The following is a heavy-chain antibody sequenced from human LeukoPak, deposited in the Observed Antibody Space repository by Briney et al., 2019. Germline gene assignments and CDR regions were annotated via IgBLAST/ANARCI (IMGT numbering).Heavy chain of an antibody. V-gene: IGHV3-30-3*01. Sequence: GGSLRLPCAASGFTFGSYAIHWVRQAPGKGLEWVAVISYDGSIKYYADSVKGRFTISRDNSKNTLYLQMNSLRAEDTAVYYCARERDSSGCFDYWGQGTLVTVSS. J-gene: IGHJ4*02. D-gene: IGHD6-19*01. CDR1: GFTFGSYA. CDR2: ISYDGSIK. CDR3: ARERDSSGCFDY.